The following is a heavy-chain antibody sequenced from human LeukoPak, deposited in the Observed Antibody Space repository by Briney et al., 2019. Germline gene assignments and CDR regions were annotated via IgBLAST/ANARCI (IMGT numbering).Heavy chain of an antibody. CDR2: INHSGST. CDR3: ARGPTADI. V-gene: IGHV4-34*01. CDR1: GGSFSGYY. Sequence: SETLSLTCAVYGGSFSGYYWSWIRQPPGKGLEWIGEINHSGSTNYNPPLKSRVTISVDTSKNQSSLKLSSVTAADTAVYYCARGPTADIWGQGTMVTVSS. J-gene: IGHJ3*02.